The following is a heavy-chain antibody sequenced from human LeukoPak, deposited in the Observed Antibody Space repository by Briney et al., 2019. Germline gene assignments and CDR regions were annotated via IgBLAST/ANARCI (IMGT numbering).Heavy chain of an antibody. CDR1: GGSISSSSYY. V-gene: IGHV4-39*07. Sequence: SETLSLTCTVSGGSISSSSYYWGWIRQPPGKGLEWIGSIYYSGSTYYNPSLKSRVTISVDTSKNQFSLKLSSVTAADTAVYYCARLFIRRQQLVRAYYYYMDVWGKGTTVTVSS. J-gene: IGHJ6*03. CDR3: ARLFIRRQQLVRAYYYYMDV. CDR2: IYYSGST. D-gene: IGHD6-13*01.